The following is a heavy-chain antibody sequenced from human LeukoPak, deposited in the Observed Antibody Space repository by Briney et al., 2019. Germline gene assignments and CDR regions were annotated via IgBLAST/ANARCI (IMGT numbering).Heavy chain of an antibody. J-gene: IGHJ6*03. V-gene: IGHV4-34*01. Sequence: PSETLSLTCAVYGGSFSGYYWSWIRQPPGKGLEWMGYIYYSGSTYYNPSLKSRVTISVDTSKNQFSLKLSSVTAADTAVYYCARSCSGGSCYYYYYYMDVWGKGTTVTVSS. CDR1: GGSFSGYY. D-gene: IGHD2-15*01. CDR3: ARSCSGGSCYYYYYYMDV. CDR2: IYYSGST.